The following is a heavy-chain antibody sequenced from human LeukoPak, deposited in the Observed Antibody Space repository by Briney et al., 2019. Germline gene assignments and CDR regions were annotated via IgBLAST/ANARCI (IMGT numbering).Heavy chain of an antibody. CDR3: AKPYYYDRSGSGVNHFDY. Sequence: PGGSLRLSCAASGFTLSYYGMHWVRQAPGKGLEWVAVISYEGSNKYYADSVKGRFTISRDNTKNTLYLQMSSLRAEYTAVYYCAKPYYYDRSGSGVNHFDYWGQGTLVTVSS. D-gene: IGHD3-22*01. CDR1: GFTLSYYG. V-gene: IGHV3-30*18. J-gene: IGHJ4*02. CDR2: ISYEGSNK.